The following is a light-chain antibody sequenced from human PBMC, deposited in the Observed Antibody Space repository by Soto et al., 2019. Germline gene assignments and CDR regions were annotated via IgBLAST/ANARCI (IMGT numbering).Light chain of an antibody. Sequence: DIVMTQSPLSLPVTPGEPASISCRSSQSLLHSNGYNYLDWYLQKPGQSPQLLIYLGSNRASGVPDRLIGSGLGTDFTLKISRVEAEDVGVYYCMQALQTPVTFGHGTKVDIK. CDR3: MQALQTPVT. V-gene: IGKV2-28*01. CDR1: QSLLHSNGYNY. CDR2: LGS. J-gene: IGKJ3*01.